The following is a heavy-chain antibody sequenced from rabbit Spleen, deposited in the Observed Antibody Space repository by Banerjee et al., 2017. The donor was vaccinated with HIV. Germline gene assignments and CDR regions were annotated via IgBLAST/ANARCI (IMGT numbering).Heavy chain of an antibody. CDR2: IYVGSSGRT. J-gene: IGHJ4*01. CDR1: GFDLSNYYY. Sequence: LEESGGGLVKPGASLTLTCTASGFDLSNYYYMCWVRQAPGKGLEWIACIYVGSSGRTFYATWAKGRFTISRTSSTTVTLQMTRLTAADTATYFCARSDSGYDLWGPGTLVTVS. V-gene: IGHV1S40*01. D-gene: IGHD1-1*01. CDR3: ARSDSGYDL.